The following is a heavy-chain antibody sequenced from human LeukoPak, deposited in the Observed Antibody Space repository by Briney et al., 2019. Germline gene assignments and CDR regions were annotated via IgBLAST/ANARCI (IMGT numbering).Heavy chain of an antibody. J-gene: IGHJ4*02. CDR3: ARLYYYDSSAPWYSDY. D-gene: IGHD3-22*01. Sequence: GESLKISCKGSGYSFTSYWIGWVRQMPGKGLEWMGIIYPGDSDTRYSPSFQGQVTISADKSISTAYLQWSSLKASDTAMYYCARLYYYDSSAPWYSDYWGQGTLVTVSS. CDR2: IYPGDSDT. V-gene: IGHV5-51*01. CDR1: GYSFTSYW.